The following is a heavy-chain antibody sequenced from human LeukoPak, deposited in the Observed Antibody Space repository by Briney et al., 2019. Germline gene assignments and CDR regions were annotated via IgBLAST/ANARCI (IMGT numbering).Heavy chain of an antibody. V-gene: IGHV4-39*07. J-gene: IGHJ5*02. D-gene: IGHD3-10*01. Sequence: SGSLSLTCTVSGGSISSSSYYWGWIRQPPGKGLEWIGSIYYTGNTFYNPSLKSRLTISVDTSKNQFSLKLSSVTAADTAVYYCARDYYMLRGLHWFDPWGQGTLVTVSS. CDR3: ARDYYMLRGLHWFDP. CDR1: GGSISSSSYY. CDR2: IYYTGNT.